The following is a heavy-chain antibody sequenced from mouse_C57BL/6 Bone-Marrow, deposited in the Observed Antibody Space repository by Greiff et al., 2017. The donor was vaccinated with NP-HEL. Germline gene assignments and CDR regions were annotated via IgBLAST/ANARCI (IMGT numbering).Heavy chain of an antibody. CDR2: ISDGGSYT. Sequence: EVKLMESGGGLVKPRGSLKLSCAASGFTFSSYAMSWVRQTPEKRLEWVATISDGGSYTYYPDNVKGRFTISRDNAKNNLYLQMSHLKSEDTAMYYCARADGYFYAMDYWGQGTSVTVSS. CDR1: GFTFSSYA. V-gene: IGHV5-4*03. CDR3: ARADGYFYAMDY. J-gene: IGHJ4*01. D-gene: IGHD2-3*01.